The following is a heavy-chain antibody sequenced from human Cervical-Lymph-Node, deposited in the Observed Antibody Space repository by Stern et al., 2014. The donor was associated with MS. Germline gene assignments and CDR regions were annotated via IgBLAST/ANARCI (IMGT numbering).Heavy chain of an antibody. CDR2: VSTFSGKT. CDR3: ARVFGDFDY. CDR1: GYTFTTYG. Sequence: VQLVQSGSEVRKPGAPVTVSCTTSGYTFTTYGLSWVRQVPGQGPEWVGWVSTFSGKTDFARSLQVRVTMTTNTSTSTVYLEVRSLTSEDPAVYYCARVFGDFDYWGQGTLVTVSS. J-gene: IGHJ4*02. V-gene: IGHV1-18*01. D-gene: IGHD3-10*02.